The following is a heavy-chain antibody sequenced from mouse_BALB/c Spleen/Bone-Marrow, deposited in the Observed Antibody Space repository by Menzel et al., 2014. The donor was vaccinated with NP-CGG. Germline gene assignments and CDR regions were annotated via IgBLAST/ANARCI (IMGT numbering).Heavy chain of an antibody. CDR3: ARGYDGYYGFAY. V-gene: IGHV5-6-5*01. Sequence: EVHLVESGGGLVKPGGSLKLSCAASGFTFSSYAMSWVRQTPEKRLEWVVSISSGGSTYYPDSVKGRFTISRDNARNILYLQMSSLRSEDTAMYYCARGYDGYYGFAYWGQGTLVTVSA. D-gene: IGHD2-3*01. J-gene: IGHJ3*01. CDR2: ISSGGST. CDR1: GFTFSSYA.